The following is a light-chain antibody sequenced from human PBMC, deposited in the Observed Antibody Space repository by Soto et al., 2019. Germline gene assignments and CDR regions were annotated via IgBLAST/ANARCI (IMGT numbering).Light chain of an antibody. J-gene: IGLJ1*01. V-gene: IGLV2-11*01. CDR2: DVS. Sequence: QSALTQPPSVSGSPGQSVTISCTGTSSDIGGYNYVSWYQQLPGKAPKLMIYDVSKRPSGVPDRFSGSNSGNTASLTISGLHAEDEADYYCCSYAGTTHVFGTGTKVTVL. CDR3: CSYAGTTHV. CDR1: SSDIGGYNY.